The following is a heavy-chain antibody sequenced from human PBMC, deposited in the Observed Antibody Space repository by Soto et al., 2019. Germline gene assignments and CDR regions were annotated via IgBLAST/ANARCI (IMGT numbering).Heavy chain of an antibody. D-gene: IGHD5-12*01. Sequence: PSETLSLTCTVSGGSISSDSYYWGWIRQSPEKGLEWIASISYSGSTYYNPTLKSRLIISVDTSKNQFSLKLSSVTAADTAVYYCARQGYSGHDPIDYWGQGALVTVSS. J-gene: IGHJ4*02. CDR3: ARQGYSGHDPIDY. CDR2: ISYSGST. CDR1: GGSISSDSYY. V-gene: IGHV4-39*01.